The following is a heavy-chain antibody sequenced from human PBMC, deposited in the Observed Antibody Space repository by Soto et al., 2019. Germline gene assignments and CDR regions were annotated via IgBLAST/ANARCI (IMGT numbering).Heavy chain of an antibody. CDR3: AATMRYCSGGSCYTFLDY. J-gene: IGHJ4*02. CDR2: IYSGGST. D-gene: IGHD2-15*01. Sequence: EVQLVESGGGLVQPGGSLRLSCAASGFTVSSNYMSWVRQAPGKGLEWVSVIYSGGSTYYADSVKGRFTISRDNSKNTLYLHMNSLRAEDTAVYYCAATMRYCSGGSCYTFLDYWGQGTLVTVSS. CDR1: GFTVSSNY. V-gene: IGHV3-66*01.